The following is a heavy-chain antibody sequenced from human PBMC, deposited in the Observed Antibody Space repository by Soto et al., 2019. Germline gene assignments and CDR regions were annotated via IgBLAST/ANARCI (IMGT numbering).Heavy chain of an antibody. CDR1: GGTFSRYG. D-gene: IGHD1-26*01. J-gene: IGHJ4*02. V-gene: IGHV1-69*01. CDR3: ARTYYQWEALHYVDS. CDR2: IIPIFGTT. Sequence: QVQLVQSGAEVKKPGSSVKVSCTASGGTFSRYGFTWVRQAPGQGFQWMGGIIPIFGTTHYEQNFQGRLSITADESTSTVYMELSSLRSDDTAIYFCARTYYQWEALHYVDSWGQGTLVTVSS.